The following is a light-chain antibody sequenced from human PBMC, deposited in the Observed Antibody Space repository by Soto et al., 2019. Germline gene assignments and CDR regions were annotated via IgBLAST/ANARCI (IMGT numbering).Light chain of an antibody. V-gene: IGKV2-28*01. CDR3: LQALKTPPIT. CDR2: LGS. CDR1: QSLLHSNGYTY. Sequence: DIVMTQSPLSLPVTPGEPASISCRSSQSLLHSNGYTYLDWYLQKPGQSPQLLIYLGSNRASGGPDRFSGSGAGTDFSLKISRVEAEDVWVYFCLQALKTPPITFGPGTRLEIK. J-gene: IGKJ5*01.